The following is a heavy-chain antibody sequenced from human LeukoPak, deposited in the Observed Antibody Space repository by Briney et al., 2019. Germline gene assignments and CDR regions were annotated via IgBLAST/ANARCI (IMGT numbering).Heavy chain of an antibody. D-gene: IGHD2-2*01. CDR3: ARGGRYCSSTSCSREFDY. J-gene: IGHJ4*02. CDR2: IKQDGSEK. Sequence: GGSLRLSCAASGFTFSSYWMSWVRQAPGKGLEWVANIKQDGSEKYYVDSVKGRFTISRDNAKNSLYLQMNSLRAEDTAVYYCARGGRYCSSTSCSREFDYWGQGTLVTVSS. CDR1: GFTFSSYW. V-gene: IGHV3-7*01.